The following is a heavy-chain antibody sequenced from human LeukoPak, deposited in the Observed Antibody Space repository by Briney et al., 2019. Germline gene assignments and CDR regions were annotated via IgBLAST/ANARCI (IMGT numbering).Heavy chain of an antibody. D-gene: IGHD3-10*01. J-gene: IGHJ4*02. CDR1: GFTFSSYA. V-gene: IGHV3-23*01. Sequence: GGSLRLSCADSGFTFSSYAMSWVRQAPGKGLEWVSAISGSGGSTYYADSVKGRFTISRDNSKNTLYLQMNSLRAEDTAVYYCAKYRVRGVFPGYFDYWGQGTLVTVSS. CDR3: AKYRVRGVFPGYFDY. CDR2: ISGSGGST.